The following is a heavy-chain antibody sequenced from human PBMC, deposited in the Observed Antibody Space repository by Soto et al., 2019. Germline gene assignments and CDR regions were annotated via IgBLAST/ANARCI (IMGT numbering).Heavy chain of an antibody. V-gene: IGHV3-21*01. Sequence: EVQLVESGGGLVKPGGSLRLSCAASGFTFSSYSLNWVRQAPGKGLEWVSSISSSSSYIYYADSVKGRFTISRDNAKNSLYLQMNSLRAEDTAVYYCARDDYGGNSEPYWGQGTLVTVSS. CDR3: ARDDYGGNSEPY. CDR1: GFTFSSYS. D-gene: IGHD4-17*01. CDR2: ISSSSSYI. J-gene: IGHJ4*02.